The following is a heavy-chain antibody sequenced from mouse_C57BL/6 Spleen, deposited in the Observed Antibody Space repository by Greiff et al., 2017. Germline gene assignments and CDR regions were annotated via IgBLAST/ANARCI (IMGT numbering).Heavy chain of an antibody. CDR1: GYTFTSYW. CDR2: INPSNGGT. J-gene: IGHJ1*03. V-gene: IGHV1-53*01. Sequence: QVQLQQPGTELVKPGASVKLSCKASGYTFTSYWMHWVKQRPGQGLEWIGNINPSNGGTNYNEKFKSKATLTVDKSSSTACMQLSSLTSEDSAVXYCARERDYDGYFDVWGTGTTVTVSS. CDR3: ARERDYDGYFDV. D-gene: IGHD2-4*01.